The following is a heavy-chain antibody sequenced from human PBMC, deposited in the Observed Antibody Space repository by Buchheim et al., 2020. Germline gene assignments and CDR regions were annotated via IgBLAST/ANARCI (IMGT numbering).Heavy chain of an antibody. Sequence: QVQLVESGGGVVQPGRSLRLSCAASGFTFSSYGMHWVRQAPGKGLEWVAVIWYDGSNKYYAESVKGRFTISRDNSKNTLYLQMNSLRAEDTAVYYCARLDIVATMTDYWGQGTL. CDR2: IWYDGSNK. CDR3: ARLDIVATMTDY. CDR1: GFTFSSYG. J-gene: IGHJ4*02. D-gene: IGHD5-12*01. V-gene: IGHV3-33*01.